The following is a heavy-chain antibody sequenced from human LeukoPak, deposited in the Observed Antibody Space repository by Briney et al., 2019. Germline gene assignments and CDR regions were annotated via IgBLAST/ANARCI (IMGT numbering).Heavy chain of an antibody. CDR1: GYTFTSYG. D-gene: IGHD5-18*01. CDR3: ARSPGYSYGPGGWFDP. V-gene: IGHV1-18*01. J-gene: IGHJ5*02. Sequence: GASVKVSCKASGYTFTSYGISWVRQAPGQGLEWMGWISAYNGNTNYAQKLQGRVTMTTDTSTRTAYMELRSLRSDDTAVYYCARSPGYSYGPGGWFDPWGQGTLVTVSS. CDR2: ISAYNGNT.